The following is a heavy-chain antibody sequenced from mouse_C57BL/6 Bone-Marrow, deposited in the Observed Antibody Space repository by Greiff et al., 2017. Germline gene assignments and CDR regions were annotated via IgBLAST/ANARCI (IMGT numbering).Heavy chain of an antibody. CDR3: ARSYYYGSSYFDY. D-gene: IGHD1-1*01. V-gene: IGHV5-6*01. J-gene: IGHJ2*01. Sequence: EVQVVESGGDLVKPGGSLKLSCAASGFTFSSYGMSWVRQTPDKRLEWVATISSGGSYTYYPDSVKGRFTISRDNARNTLYLQMSSLTSEDTAMYYCARSYYYGSSYFDYWGQGTTLTVSS. CDR1: GFTFSSYG. CDR2: ISSGGSYT.